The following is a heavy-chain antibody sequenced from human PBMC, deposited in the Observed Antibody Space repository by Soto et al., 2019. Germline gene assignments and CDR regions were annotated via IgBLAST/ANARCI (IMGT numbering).Heavy chain of an antibody. V-gene: IGHV4-30-4*01. CDR3: ARGGYSYPFNGGWFDP. Sequence: SETLSLTCTVSGGSISSGDYYWSWIRQPPGKGLEWIGYIYYSGSTYYNPSLKSRVTISVDTSKNQFSLKLSSVTAADTAVYYCARGGYSYPFNGGWFDPWGQGTLVTVSS. J-gene: IGHJ5*02. CDR2: IYYSGST. D-gene: IGHD5-18*01. CDR1: GGSISSGDYY.